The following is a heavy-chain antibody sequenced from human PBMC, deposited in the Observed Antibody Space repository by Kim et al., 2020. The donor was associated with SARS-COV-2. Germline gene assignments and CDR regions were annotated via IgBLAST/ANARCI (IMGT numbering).Heavy chain of an antibody. V-gene: IGHV7-4-1*02. Sequence: ASVKVSCKASGYTFTNYAINWVRQAPGHGLEWVGCISTNTGTPTYAQGLTGRFVFSLVTSVRTAYLQITSLRAEDTAVYYCARAMVSGIAVAGNWFDPWGQETLVTVSS. D-gene: IGHD6-19*01. CDR2: ISTNTGTP. CDR1: GYTFTNYA. CDR3: ARAMVSGIAVAGNWFDP. J-gene: IGHJ5*02.